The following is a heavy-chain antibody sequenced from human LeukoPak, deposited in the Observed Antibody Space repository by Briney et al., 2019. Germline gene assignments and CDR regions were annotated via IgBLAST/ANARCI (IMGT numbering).Heavy chain of an antibody. Sequence: GSLRLSCAASGFTVSSNYMGWVRQPPGKGLEWIGEIYHSGSTNYNPSLKSRVTISVDKSKNQFSLKLSSVTAADTAVYYCARGQGSRIAAAGNYYYYGMDVWGQGTTVTVSS. CDR3: ARGQGSRIAAAGNYYYYGMDV. CDR2: IYHSGST. CDR1: GFTVSSNY. V-gene: IGHV4-4*02. J-gene: IGHJ6*02. D-gene: IGHD6-13*01.